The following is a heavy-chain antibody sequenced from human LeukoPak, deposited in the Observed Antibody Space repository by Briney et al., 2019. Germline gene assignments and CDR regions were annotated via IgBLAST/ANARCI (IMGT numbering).Heavy chain of an antibody. V-gene: IGHV1-46*01. Sequence: GALVKVSCKASGYTFTSYYMHWVRQAPGQGLEWMGIINPSGGSTSYAQKFQGRVTMTRDTSTSTVYMELSSLRSEDTAVYYCARVSRGPSSSWYNWFDPWGQGTLVTVSS. D-gene: IGHD6-13*01. CDR3: ARVSRGPSSSWYNWFDP. CDR1: GYTFTSYY. J-gene: IGHJ5*02. CDR2: INPSGGST.